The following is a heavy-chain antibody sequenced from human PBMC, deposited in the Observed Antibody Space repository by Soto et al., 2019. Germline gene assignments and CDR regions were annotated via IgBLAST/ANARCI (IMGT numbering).Heavy chain of an antibody. CDR2: ISSSSSYI. Sequence: GGSLRLSCAASGFTFSSYSMNWVLQAPGKGLEWVSSISSSSSYIYYADSVKGRFTISRDNAKNSLYLQMNSLRAEDTAVYYCARGPRGVATTLYYYYYYMDVWGKGTTVTVSS. CDR3: ARGPRGVATTLYYYYYYMDV. D-gene: IGHD5-12*01. CDR1: GFTFSSYS. V-gene: IGHV3-21*01. J-gene: IGHJ6*03.